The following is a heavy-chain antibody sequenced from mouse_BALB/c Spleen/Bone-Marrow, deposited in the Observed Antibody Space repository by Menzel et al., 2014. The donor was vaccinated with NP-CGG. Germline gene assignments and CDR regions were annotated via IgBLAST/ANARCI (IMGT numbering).Heavy chain of an antibody. V-gene: IGHV1-69*02. J-gene: IGHJ2*02. D-gene: IGHD1-1*01. CDR2: IEPSDSYT. Sequence: QVQLQQSGAEVVKPGPSVKVSCKASGYTFTNYWMQWVKQRPGQGLEWIGEIEPSDSYTNYNQDFKGKATLTVDKSSSTAYMQLSSLTSEDSAVYYCARGRTSVVSDYWGQGTSLTVSS. CDR3: ARGRTSVVSDY. CDR1: GYTFTNYW.